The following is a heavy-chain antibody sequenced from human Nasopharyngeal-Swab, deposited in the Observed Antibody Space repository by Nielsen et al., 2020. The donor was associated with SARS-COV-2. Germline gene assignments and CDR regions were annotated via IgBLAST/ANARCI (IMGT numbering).Heavy chain of an antibody. V-gene: IGHV3-30*04. J-gene: IGHJ6*02. CDR1: GFTFSSYA. D-gene: IGHD2-2*02. CDR3: ARDKGYCSSTSCYTRGSMDV. Sequence: GGSLRLSCAASGFTFSSYAMHWVRQAPGKGLEWVAVISYDGSNKYYADSVKGRFTISRDNSKNTLYLQMNSLRAEDTAVYYCARDKGYCSSTSCYTRGSMDVWGQGTTVTVSS. CDR2: ISYDGSNK.